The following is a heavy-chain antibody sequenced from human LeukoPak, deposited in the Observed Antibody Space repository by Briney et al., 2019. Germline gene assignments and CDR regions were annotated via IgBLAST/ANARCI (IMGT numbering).Heavy chain of an antibody. CDR3: ARLEDTAMVTWAFDI. J-gene: IGHJ3*02. Sequence: GESLKISCKGSGYSFTSYWIGWVRQMPGKGLEWMGSIYPGDSNTRYSPSFQGQVTISADKSISTAYLQWSSLKASDTAMYYCARLEDTAMVTWAFDIWGQGTMVTVSS. V-gene: IGHV5-51*01. CDR2: IYPGDSNT. CDR1: GYSFTSYW. D-gene: IGHD5-18*01.